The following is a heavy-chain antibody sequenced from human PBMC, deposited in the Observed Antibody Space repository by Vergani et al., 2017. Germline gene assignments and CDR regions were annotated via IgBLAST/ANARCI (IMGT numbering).Heavy chain of an antibody. CDR3: AGDILTGWDAFDI. CDR1: GFTVSSNY. D-gene: IGHD3-9*01. CDR2: IYSGGST. Sequence: EVQLVESGGGLIQPGGSLRLSCAASGFTVSSNYMSWVRQAPGKGLEWVSVIYSGGSTYYADSLKGRFTISRDNSKNTLYLQMNSLRAEDTAVYYCAGDILTGWDAFDIWGQGTMVTVSS. V-gene: IGHV3-53*01. J-gene: IGHJ3*02.